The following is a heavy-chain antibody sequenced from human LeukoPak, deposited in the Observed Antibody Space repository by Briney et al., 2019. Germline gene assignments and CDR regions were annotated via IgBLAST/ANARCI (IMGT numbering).Heavy chain of an antibody. D-gene: IGHD3-10*01. J-gene: IGHJ4*02. CDR3: ARAGSGSYVFDY. CDR1: GYTFTSYD. V-gene: IGHV1-8*01. CDR2: MNPNSGNT. Sequence: ASVKVSCKASGYTFTSYDINWVRQATGQGPEWMGWMNPNSGNTGYAQKFQGRVTMTRNTSISTAYMELSSLRSEDTAVYYCARAGSGSYVFDYWGQGTLVTVSS.